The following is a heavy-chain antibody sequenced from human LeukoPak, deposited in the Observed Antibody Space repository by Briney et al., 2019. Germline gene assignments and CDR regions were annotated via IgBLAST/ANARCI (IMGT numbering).Heavy chain of an antibody. CDR3: ATYIGRFDY. CDR2: FDPEDGET. CDR1: GYTLTELS. V-gene: IGHV1-24*01. J-gene: IGHJ4*02. D-gene: IGHD1-26*01. Sequence: GASLKISCKVSGYTLTELSMQWVRQAPGKGLVWMGGFDPEDGETIYAQKFQGRVTMTEDTSTDTAYMELSSLRSEDTAVYYCATYIGRFDYWGQGTLVTVSS.